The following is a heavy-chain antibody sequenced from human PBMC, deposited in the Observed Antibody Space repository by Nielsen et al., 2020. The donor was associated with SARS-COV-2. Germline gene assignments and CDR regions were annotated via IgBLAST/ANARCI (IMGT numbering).Heavy chain of an antibody. J-gene: IGHJ4*02. V-gene: IGHV4-30-2*01. D-gene: IGHD3-10*01. Sequence: SETLSFTCAVSGGSISSGDYSWSWVRQPPGKGLEWIGYIHLSGSTNYNPSLRSRVTISADRSKNQLSLKLRSVTAADTAVYYCARAGMDYYGSGTYYISYFDYWGQGTLVSVSS. CDR2: IHLSGST. CDR3: ARAGMDYYGSGTYYISYFDY. CDR1: GGSISSGDYS.